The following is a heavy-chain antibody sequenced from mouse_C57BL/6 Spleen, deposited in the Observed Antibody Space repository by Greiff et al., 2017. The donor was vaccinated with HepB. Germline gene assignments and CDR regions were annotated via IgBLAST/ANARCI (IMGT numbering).Heavy chain of an antibody. Sequence: QVQLQQPGAELVKPGASVKLSCKASGYTFTSYWMQWVKQRPGQGLEWIGEIDPSDSYTNYKQKFKGKATLTVDTSSSTAYMQLSSLTSEHTADYYCASYGAAQAYWGQGTTLTVSS. CDR1: GYTFTSYW. D-gene: IGHD3-2*02. CDR3: ASYGAAQAY. CDR2: IDPSDSYT. V-gene: IGHV1-50*01. J-gene: IGHJ2*01.